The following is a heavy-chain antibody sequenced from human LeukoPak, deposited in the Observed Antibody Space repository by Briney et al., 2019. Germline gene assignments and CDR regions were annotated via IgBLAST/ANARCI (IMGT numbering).Heavy chain of an antibody. CDR2: ISGRGGST. CDR3: AKSLWFGELYYFDY. CDR1: GFTFSNYG. Sequence: PGGTLRLSCAASGFTFSNYGMSWVRQAPGKGLEWVSGISGRGGSTYYADSVKGRLTISRDNSKNTLYLQMNSLRAEDTAVYYCAKSLWFGELYYFDYWGQGTLVTVSS. V-gene: IGHV3-23*01. J-gene: IGHJ4*02. D-gene: IGHD3-10*01.